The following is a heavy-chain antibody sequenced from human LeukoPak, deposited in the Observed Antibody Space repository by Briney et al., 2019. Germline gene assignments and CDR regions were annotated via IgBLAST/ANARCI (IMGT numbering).Heavy chain of an antibody. CDR3: ASTGMIGAFDI. D-gene: IGHD3-22*01. CDR2: IYYSGST. V-gene: IGHV4-61*01. Sequence: SETLSLTCTVSGHSMTTGSYYWSWIRQPPGKGLEWIGYIYYSGSTNYNPSLKSRVTISVDTSKNQFSLKLSSVTAADTAVYYCASTGMIGAFDIWGQGTMVTVSS. J-gene: IGHJ3*02. CDR1: GHSMTTGSYY.